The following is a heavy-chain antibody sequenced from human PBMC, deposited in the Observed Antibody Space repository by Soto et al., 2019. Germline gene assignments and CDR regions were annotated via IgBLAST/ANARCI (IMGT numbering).Heavy chain of an antibody. J-gene: IGHJ4*02. V-gene: IGHV3-33*01. CDR2: IWSDGSNK. CDR3: ASAAGAYDN. D-gene: IGHD1-26*01. Sequence: QVQLVESGGGVVQPGRSLRLSCAASGLTFSSYGMHWVCQAPGKGLEWVAVIWSDGSNKYYADSVKGRFTISRDNSKNTLYLQMNSLRVEDTAVYYCASAAGAYDNWGQGTLVTVSS. CDR1: GLTFSSYG.